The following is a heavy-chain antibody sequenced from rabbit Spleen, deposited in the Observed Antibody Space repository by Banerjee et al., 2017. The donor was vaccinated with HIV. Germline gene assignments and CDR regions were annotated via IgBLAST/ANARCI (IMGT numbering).Heavy chain of an antibody. CDR2: IDTNDGDT. D-gene: IGHD1-1*01. CDR1: GVSFSADSY. J-gene: IGHJ2*01. CDR3: ARNYVNAFDP. V-gene: IGHV1S40*01. Sequence: QSLEESGGDLVKPGASLTLTCIASGVSFSADSYICWVRQAPGKGLEWIACIDTNDGDTDYANWPKGRFTISKTSSTTVTLQMTSLTAADTATYFCARNYVNAFDPWGPGTLVTVS.